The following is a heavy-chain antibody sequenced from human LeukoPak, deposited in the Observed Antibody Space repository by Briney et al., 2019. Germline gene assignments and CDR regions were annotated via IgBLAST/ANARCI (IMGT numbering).Heavy chain of an antibody. J-gene: IGHJ4*02. CDR2: IYTSGST. CDR1: GGSISSYC. Sequence: SETLSLTCTVSGGSISSYCWSWIRQPAGKGLEWIGRIYTSGSTNYNPSPKSRVTMSVDTSKNQFSLKLSSVTAADTAVYYCARVRMSAAGPYYFDYWGQGTLVTVSS. V-gene: IGHV4-4*07. D-gene: IGHD6-13*01. CDR3: ARVRMSAAGPYYFDY.